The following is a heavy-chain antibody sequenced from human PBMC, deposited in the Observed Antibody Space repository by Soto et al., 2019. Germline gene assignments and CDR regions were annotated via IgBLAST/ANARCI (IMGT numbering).Heavy chain of an antibody. Sequence: EVQLLESGGGLVQPGGSLRLSCAASGFTFTNYVMSWVRQAPEKGLEWVSVISGSGSSTYYADSVKGRFTISRDNSKNTLYLQMNSLRAEDTAVYYCAKKSLGTYFDYWGQGTLVTVSS. D-gene: IGHD7-27*01. CDR3: AKKSLGTYFDY. CDR2: ISGSGSST. V-gene: IGHV3-23*01. CDR1: GFTFTNYV. J-gene: IGHJ4*02.